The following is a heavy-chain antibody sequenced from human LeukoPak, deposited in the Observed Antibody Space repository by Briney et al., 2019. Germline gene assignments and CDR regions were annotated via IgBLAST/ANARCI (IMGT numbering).Heavy chain of an antibody. CDR2: INHSGST. J-gene: IGHJ6*02. V-gene: IGHV4-39*07. CDR3: ARVPSYSSSSTDYYYGMDV. CDR1: GGSISSGDYY. D-gene: IGHD6-6*01. Sequence: SETLSLTCNVSGGSISSGDYYWSWIRQPPGKGLEWIGEINHSGSTNYNPSLKSRVTISVDTSKNQFSLKLSSVTAADTAVYYCARVPSYSSSSTDYYYGMDVWGQGTTVTVSS.